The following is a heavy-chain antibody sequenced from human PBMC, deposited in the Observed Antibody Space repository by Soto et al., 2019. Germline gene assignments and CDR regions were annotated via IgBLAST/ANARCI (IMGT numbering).Heavy chain of an antibody. J-gene: IGHJ4*02. CDR2: INPNSGDT. V-gene: IGHV1-2*02. CDR3: ARGGYGTMRLGIGY. Sequence: QVQLVQSGAEVKKPGASVKVSCKTSGYTFIDYYMHWVRQAPGQGPEWMGWINPNSGDTKYAPKFQGRVTMTRDTSITTTAYMQLNSLTSDDTAVYYCARGGYGTMRLGIGYWGQGSLVTVSS. D-gene: IGHD1-26*01. CDR1: GYTFIDYY.